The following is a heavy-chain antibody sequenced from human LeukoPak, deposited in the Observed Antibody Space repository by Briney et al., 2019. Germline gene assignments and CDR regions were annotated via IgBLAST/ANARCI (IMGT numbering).Heavy chain of an antibody. D-gene: IGHD6-19*01. CDR2: TYYRSKWYN. Sequence: SQTLSLTCAISGDSVSSNSAAWNWIRQSPSRGLEWLGRTYYRSKWYNDYAVSVKSRITINPDTSKNQFSLQLNSVTPEDTAVYYCASSKQWLVGVWFDPWGQGTLVTVSS. CDR3: ASSKQWLVGVWFDP. CDR1: GDSVSSNSAA. J-gene: IGHJ5*02. V-gene: IGHV6-1*01.